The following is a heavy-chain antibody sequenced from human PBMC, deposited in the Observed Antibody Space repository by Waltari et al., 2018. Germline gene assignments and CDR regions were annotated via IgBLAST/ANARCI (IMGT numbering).Heavy chain of an antibody. CDR2: INPNSGGT. J-gene: IGHJ4*02. D-gene: IGHD6-13*01. Sequence: QVQLVQSGAEVKKPGASVKVSCKASGYTFTGYYMHWVRQAPGQGLEWMGGINPNSGGTNYAQKVQGRVTMTRDTSISTAYMELSRLRSDDTAVYYCARARQQLVFDYWGQGTLVTVSS. CDR1: GYTFTGYY. CDR3: ARARQQLVFDY. V-gene: IGHV1-2*02.